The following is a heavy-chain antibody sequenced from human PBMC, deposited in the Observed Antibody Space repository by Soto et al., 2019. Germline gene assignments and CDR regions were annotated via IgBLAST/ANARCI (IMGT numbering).Heavy chain of an antibody. V-gene: IGHV3-74*01. Sequence: EVQLVESGGDLVQPGGSLRLSCAASGLTFSRYWMHWVRQAPGQGLVWLSRISSDGTTTSYADSVKGRFTISRDNAKNTLYLQMSNLRAEDTATYYCGRGGQCASGAYYADWWGQGTLVTVSP. CDR3: GRGGQCASGAYYADW. D-gene: IGHD3-10*01. CDR1: GLTFSRYW. J-gene: IGHJ4*02. CDR2: ISSDGTTT.